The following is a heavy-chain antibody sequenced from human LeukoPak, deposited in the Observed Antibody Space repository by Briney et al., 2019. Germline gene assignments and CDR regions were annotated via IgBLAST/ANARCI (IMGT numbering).Heavy chain of an antibody. Sequence: PGGSLRLSCTVSGFTFGDYAMNWVRQAPGKGLEWVGFFRSKTYGGTTEYAASVKGRFTISRDDSKSIAYLQMNSLKIEDTAVYYCTRDNDIAAAGHYYYYMDVWGKGTTVTISS. D-gene: IGHD6-13*01. J-gene: IGHJ6*03. CDR2: FRSKTYGGTT. CDR3: TRDNDIAAAGHYYYYMDV. CDR1: GFTFGDYA. V-gene: IGHV3-49*04.